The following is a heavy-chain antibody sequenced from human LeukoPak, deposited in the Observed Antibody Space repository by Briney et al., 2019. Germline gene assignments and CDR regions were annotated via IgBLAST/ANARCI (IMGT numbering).Heavy chain of an antibody. V-gene: IGHV3-23*01. J-gene: IGHJ6*02. CDR3: AKEFPTVTTTFYYYYYGMDV. D-gene: IGHD4-17*01. Sequence: PGGSLRLSCAASGFTFDEYSMQWVRQAPGKGLEWVSAISGNGGNTYYADSVKGRFTISRDNSKNTLYLQMNSLRAEDTAVYYCAKEFPTVTTTFYYYYYGMDVWGQGTTVTVSS. CDR2: ISGNGGNT. CDR1: GFTFDEYS.